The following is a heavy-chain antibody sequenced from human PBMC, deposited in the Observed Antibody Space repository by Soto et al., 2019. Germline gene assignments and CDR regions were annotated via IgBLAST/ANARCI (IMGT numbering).Heavy chain of an antibody. V-gene: IGHV4-34*01. D-gene: IGHD7-27*01. CDR2: INHSGST. J-gene: IGHJ4*02. CDR3: ARGWGRIFDY. CDR1: GRSFSGYY. Sequence: QVQLQQWGAGLLKPSETLSLTCAVYGRSFSGYYWNWIRQPPGKGLEWIGEINHSGSTNYNPSLKSRVTISVDPSKNQFSLKLSSVTAADTAVDYCARGWGRIFDYWGQGTLVTVSS.